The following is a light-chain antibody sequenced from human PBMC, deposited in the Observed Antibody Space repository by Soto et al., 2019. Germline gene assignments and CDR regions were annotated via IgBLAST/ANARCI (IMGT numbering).Light chain of an antibody. J-gene: IGKJ5*01. CDR2: DAS. CDR1: QSVSSY. CDR3: QQRSNWIT. V-gene: IGKV3-11*01. Sequence: EIVLTQSPATLSLSPGERATLSCSARQSVSSYLAWYQQKPGQAPRLLIDDASNRATGIPARFSGSGSGTDLTLTISSLEPEEAAVYYCQQRSNWITCDQGTLLEIK.